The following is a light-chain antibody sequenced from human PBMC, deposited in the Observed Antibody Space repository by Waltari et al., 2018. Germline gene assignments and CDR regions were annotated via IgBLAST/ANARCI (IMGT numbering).Light chain of an antibody. CDR1: SGSLSTPSY. J-gene: IGLJ3*02. V-gene: IGLV8-61*01. Sequence: QTVVTQEPSLSVSPGGTVTLTCALSSGSLSTPSYVSGYQQTPGQPPRTLMYKANIRSSGVPDRFSGSSLGNKAALTITGAQADDESDYYCLVYMGSGIWVFGGGTKLTVL. CDR2: KAN. CDR3: LVYMGSGIWV.